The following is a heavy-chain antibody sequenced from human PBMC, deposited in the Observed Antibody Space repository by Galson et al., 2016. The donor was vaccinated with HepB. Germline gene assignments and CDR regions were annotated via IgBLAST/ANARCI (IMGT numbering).Heavy chain of an antibody. Sequence: QSGAEVKKPGESLKISCKGEGYVFSSYWIAWVRQTPDKGLEWMGLFYPGHSEIRYSPSFQGQVTFSADKSINTAYMQWSSLKASDTAIYYCARLVSSRSPYDSWGQGTLVTVSS. CDR2: FYPGHSEI. J-gene: IGHJ4*02. V-gene: IGHV5-51*01. D-gene: IGHD3-22*01. CDR3: ARLVSSRSPYDS. CDR1: GYVFSSYW.